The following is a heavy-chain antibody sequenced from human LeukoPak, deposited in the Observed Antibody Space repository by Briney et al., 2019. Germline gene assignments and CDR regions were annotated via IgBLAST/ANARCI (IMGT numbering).Heavy chain of an antibody. V-gene: IGHV4-34*01. Sequence: PSETLSLTCAVYGGSFSGYYWSWIRQPPAKGLEWIGEINHSGSTNYNPSLKSRVTISVDTSKNQFSLKLSSVTAADTAVYYCARADSSSWYHSPYYYYGIDVWGQGTTVIVSS. D-gene: IGHD6-13*01. CDR1: GGSFSGYY. CDR3: ARADSSSWYHSPYYYYGIDV. J-gene: IGHJ6*02. CDR2: INHSGST.